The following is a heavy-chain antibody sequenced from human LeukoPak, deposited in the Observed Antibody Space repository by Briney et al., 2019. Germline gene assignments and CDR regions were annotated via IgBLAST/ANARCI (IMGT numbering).Heavy chain of an antibody. J-gene: IGHJ4*02. D-gene: IGHD4-17*01. Sequence: SSETLSLTCTVSGGSISSYYWSWIRQPPGKGLEWIGEINHSGSTNYNPSLKSRVTISVDTSKNQFSLKLSSVTAADTAVYSCARGRYGDYERYFDYWGQGTLVTVSS. V-gene: IGHV4-34*01. CDR1: GGSISSYY. CDR3: ARGRYGDYERYFDY. CDR2: INHSGST.